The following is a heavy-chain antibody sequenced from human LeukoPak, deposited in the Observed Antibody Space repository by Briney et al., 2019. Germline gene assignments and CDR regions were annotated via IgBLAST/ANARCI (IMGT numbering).Heavy chain of an antibody. V-gene: IGHV1-2*04. D-gene: IGHD3-10*01. CDR1: GYTFTGYY. CDR2: INPDSGGT. Sequence: ASVKVSCKASGYTFTGYYMHWVRQAPGQGLEWMGWINPDSGGTNYAQKFQGWVTMTRDTSISTAYMELSRLRSDDTAVYSCARDDGSGEQFDYWGQGTLVTVSS. J-gene: IGHJ4*02. CDR3: ARDDGSGEQFDY.